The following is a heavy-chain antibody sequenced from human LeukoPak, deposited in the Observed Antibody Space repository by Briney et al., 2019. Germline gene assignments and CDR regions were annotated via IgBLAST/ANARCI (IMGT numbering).Heavy chain of an antibody. D-gene: IGHD2-15*01. CDR2: MNPNSGNT. J-gene: IGHJ4*02. Sequence: ASVKVSCKASGYTFTSYDINWVRQATGQGLEWMGWMNPNSGNTGYAQKFQGRVTMTRNTSISTAYMELSSLRSEDTAVYYCARGRRNECSGGSCENIDYWGQGTLVTVSS. CDR3: ARGRRNECSGGSCENIDY. V-gene: IGHV1-8*01. CDR1: GYTFTSYD.